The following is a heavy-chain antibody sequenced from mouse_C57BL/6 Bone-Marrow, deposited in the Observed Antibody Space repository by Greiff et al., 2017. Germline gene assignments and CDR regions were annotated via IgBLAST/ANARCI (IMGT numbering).Heavy chain of an antibody. J-gene: IGHJ2*01. V-gene: IGHV1-11*01. CDR2: FYPVSGET. CDR3: GSPLLLRFFDY. Sequence: VQLQQSGAELASPGASVTLSCKASGYTFTDHIMNWVKKRPGQGLEWIGRFYPVSGETNYNQKFMGKDTFSVDRSSSTVYMVLNSLTPEGPAVYYCGSPLLLRFFDYWGQGTTLTVSS. CDR1: GYTFTDHI. D-gene: IGHD1-1*01.